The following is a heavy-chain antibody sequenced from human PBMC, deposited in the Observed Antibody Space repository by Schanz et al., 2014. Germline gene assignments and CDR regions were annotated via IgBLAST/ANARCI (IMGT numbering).Heavy chain of an antibody. D-gene: IGHD3-16*02. Sequence: DVQLLESGGGLVQPGGSLRLSCAASGFTFSTYAMSWVRQAPGKGLEWVSAISGSGGSTYYADSVKGRFTISRDNAKKTLSLQMISLRAEDTAIYFCTRSYYDFSWGSYRFRAFDICGQGTTVTVSS. V-gene: IGHV3-23*01. CDR2: ISGSGGST. CDR1: GFTFSTYA. J-gene: IGHJ3*02. CDR3: TRSYYDFSWGSYRFRAFDI.